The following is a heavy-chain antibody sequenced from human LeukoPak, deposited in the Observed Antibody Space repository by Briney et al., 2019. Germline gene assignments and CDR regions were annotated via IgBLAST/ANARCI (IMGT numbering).Heavy chain of an antibody. V-gene: IGHV4-59*01. CDR2: IYYSGST. J-gene: IGHJ6*02. D-gene: IGHD3-10*01. Sequence: SETLSLTCTVSGGSISSYHWSWIRQPPGKGLEWIGYIYYSGSTNYNPSLKSRVTISVDTSKNQFSLKLSSVTAADTAVYYCAREVTMVRGVITFYHYNGMDVWGQGTAVTVSS. CDR3: AREVTMVRGVITFYHYNGMDV. CDR1: GGSISSYH.